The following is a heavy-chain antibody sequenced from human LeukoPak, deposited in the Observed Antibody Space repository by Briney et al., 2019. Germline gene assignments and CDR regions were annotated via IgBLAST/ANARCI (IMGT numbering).Heavy chain of an antibody. CDR1: GFTFSSYA. D-gene: IGHD6-19*01. Sequence: GGSLRLSCAASGFTFSSYAMSWVRQAPGNGLEWVSAISGSGGSTYYADSVKGRFTISRDSSKNTLYLQMNSLRAEGTAVYYCAKGGYSSGLSDYWGQGTLVTVSS. V-gene: IGHV3-23*01. CDR2: ISGSGGST. CDR3: AKGGYSSGLSDY. J-gene: IGHJ4*02.